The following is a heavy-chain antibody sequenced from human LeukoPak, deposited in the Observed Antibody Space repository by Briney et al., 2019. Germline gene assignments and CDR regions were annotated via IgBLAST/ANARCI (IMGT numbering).Heavy chain of an antibody. V-gene: IGHV1-18*01. CDR3: ARDFSAGRPFRFDY. CDR2: ISAHNGET. CDR1: GYTFQFFG. D-gene: IGHD6-6*01. J-gene: IGHJ4*02. Sequence: ASVTVSCKASGYTFQFFGINWVRQAPGQGLEWMGWISAHNGETNYTQNLQGRVTMTTDTYTSTAYMELRNLRSDDTAVYYCARDFSAGRPFRFDYWGQGTPVIVSS.